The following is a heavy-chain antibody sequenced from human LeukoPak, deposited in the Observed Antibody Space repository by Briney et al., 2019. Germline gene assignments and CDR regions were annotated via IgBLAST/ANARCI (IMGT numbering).Heavy chain of an antibody. Sequence: PGGSLRLSCAASGFTFSSYSMNWVRQAPGKGLEWVSSISSSSSYIYYADSVKGRFTISRDNAKNSLYPQMNSLRAEDTAVYYCARDLLTGYYRTNNWFDPWGQGTLVTVSS. J-gene: IGHJ5*02. D-gene: IGHD3-9*01. V-gene: IGHV3-21*01. CDR1: GFTFSSYS. CDR3: ARDLLTGYYRTNNWFDP. CDR2: ISSSSSYI.